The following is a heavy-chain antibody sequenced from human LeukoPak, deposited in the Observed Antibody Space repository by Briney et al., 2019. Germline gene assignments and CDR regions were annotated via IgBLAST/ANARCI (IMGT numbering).Heavy chain of an antibody. CDR2: IYSGGST. D-gene: IGHD6-13*01. CDR3: ARGGHSGRFDP. CDR1: GFTFSSYG. J-gene: IGHJ5*02. V-gene: IGHV3-53*01. Sequence: GRSLRLSCAASGFTFSSYGMHWVRQAPGKGLEWVSVIYSGGSTYYADSVKGRFTISRDNSKNTLYLQMNSLRAEDTAVYYCARGGHSGRFDPWGQGTLVTVSS.